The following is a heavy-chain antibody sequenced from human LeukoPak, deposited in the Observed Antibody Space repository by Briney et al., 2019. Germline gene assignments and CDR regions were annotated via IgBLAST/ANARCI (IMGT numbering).Heavy chain of an antibody. CDR3: ARSQDIVMVVAATSFYFDY. V-gene: IGHV4-39*01. CDR1: GGSISSSSYY. J-gene: IGHJ4*02. CDR2: IYYSGST. D-gene: IGHD2-15*01. Sequence: SETLSLTCTVSGGSISSSSYYWGWIRQPPGKGLEWIGSIYYSGSTYYNPSLKSRVTISVDTSKNQFSLKLSSVTAADTAVYYCARSQDIVMVVAATSFYFDYWGQGTLVTVSS.